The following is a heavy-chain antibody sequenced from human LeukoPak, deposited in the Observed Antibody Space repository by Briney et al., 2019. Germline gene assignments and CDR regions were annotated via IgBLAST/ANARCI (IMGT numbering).Heavy chain of an antibody. J-gene: IGHJ5*02. CDR2: INHSGST. CDR1: GGSFSGYY. D-gene: IGHD6-6*01. CDR3: ARDPRKIAARPYNWFDP. Sequence: PSETLSLTCAVYGGSFSGYYWSWIRQPPGKGLEWIGEINHSGSTNYNPSLKSRVTISVDTSKNQFSLELSSVTAADTAVYYCARDPRKIAARPYNWFDPWGQGTLVTVSS. V-gene: IGHV4-34*01.